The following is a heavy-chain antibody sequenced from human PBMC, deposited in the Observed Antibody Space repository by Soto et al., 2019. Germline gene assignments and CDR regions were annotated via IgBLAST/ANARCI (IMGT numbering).Heavy chain of an antibody. CDR1: GYTFTSYG. J-gene: IGHJ4*02. V-gene: IGHV1-18*01. CDR2: ISAYNGNT. CDR3: ARRSPDYYGSGSYDY. Sequence: ASVKVSCKASGYTFTSYGISWVRQAPGQGLEWMGWISAYNGNTNYAQKLQGRVTMTTDTSTSTAYMELRSLRSDDTAVYYCARRSPDYYGSGSYDYWGQGTLVTVSS. D-gene: IGHD3-10*01.